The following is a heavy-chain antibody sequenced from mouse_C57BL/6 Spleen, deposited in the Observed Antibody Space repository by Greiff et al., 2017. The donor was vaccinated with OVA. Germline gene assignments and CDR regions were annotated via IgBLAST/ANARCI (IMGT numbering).Heavy chain of an antibody. Sequence: QVHVKQPGAELVKPGASVKMSCKASGYTFTSYWITWVKQRPGQGLEWIGDIYPGSGSTNYNEKFKSKATLTVDTSSSTAYMQLSSLTSEDSAVYYCARKRDYDVNYAMDYWGQGTSVTVSS. D-gene: IGHD2-4*01. CDR2: IYPGSGST. CDR3: ARKRDYDVNYAMDY. V-gene: IGHV1-55*01. J-gene: IGHJ4*01. CDR1: GYTFTSYW.